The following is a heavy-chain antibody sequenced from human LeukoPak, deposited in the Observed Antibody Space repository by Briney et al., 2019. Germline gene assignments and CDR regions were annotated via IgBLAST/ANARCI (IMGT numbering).Heavy chain of an antibody. J-gene: IGHJ4*02. Sequence: ASVKVSCKASGYTFTGYYMHWVRQAPGQGLEWMGRINPNSGGTNHAQKFQGRVTMTRDTSISTAYMELSRLRSDDTAVYYCASGGYCSGGSCYSDDYWGQGTLVTVSS. CDR3: ASGGYCSGGSCYSDDY. CDR1: GYTFTGYY. V-gene: IGHV1-2*06. CDR2: INPNSGGT. D-gene: IGHD2-15*01.